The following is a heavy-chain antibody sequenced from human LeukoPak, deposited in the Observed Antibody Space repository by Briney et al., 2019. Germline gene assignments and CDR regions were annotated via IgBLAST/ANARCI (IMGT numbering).Heavy chain of an antibody. J-gene: IGHJ5*02. CDR1: GGSISSSSYY. CDR3: ARQITMVRGVINWFDP. D-gene: IGHD3-10*01. CDR2: IYYSGST. V-gene: IGHV4-39*01. Sequence: SETLSLTCTVSGGSISSSSYYWGWIRQPPGKGLEWIGSIYYSGSTYYNPSLKSRVTISVDTSKHQFSLKLSSVTAADTAVYYCARQITMVRGVINWFDPWGQGTLVTVPS.